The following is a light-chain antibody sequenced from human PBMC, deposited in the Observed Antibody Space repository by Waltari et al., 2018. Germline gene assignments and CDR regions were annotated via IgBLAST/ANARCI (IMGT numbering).Light chain of an antibody. V-gene: IGLV3-21*02. CDR1: NVGSKS. J-gene: IGLJ2*01. Sequence: SYVLTQPPSVSVAPGQTAMITCGGNNVGSKSVQWYQQKPGQAPVLVVYDDSDRPSGSPERLTGSNSGNTATLTINRVEAGDEADYYCQVWDSNSLHVVFGGGTKLTVL. CDR3: QVWDSNSLHVV. CDR2: DDS.